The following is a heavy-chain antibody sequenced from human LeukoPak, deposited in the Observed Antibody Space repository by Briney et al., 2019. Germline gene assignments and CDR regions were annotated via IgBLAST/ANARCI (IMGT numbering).Heavy chain of an antibody. J-gene: IGHJ4*02. Sequence: GGSLRLSCAASGSTFRSYGMHWVRQAPGKGLEWVAFIRYDGSNKYYADSVKGRFTISRDNAKNSLYLQMNSLRAEDTAVYYCARDLMGIAYRGAFYYWGQGTLVTVSS. CDR1: GSTFRSYG. D-gene: IGHD6-13*01. V-gene: IGHV3-30*02. CDR3: ARDLMGIAYRGAFYY. CDR2: IRYDGSNK.